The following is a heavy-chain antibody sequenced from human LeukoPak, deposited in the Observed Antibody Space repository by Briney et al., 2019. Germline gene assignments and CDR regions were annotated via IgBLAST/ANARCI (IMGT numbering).Heavy chain of an antibody. CDR2: IWYDGSNK. V-gene: IGHV3-33*01. Sequence: PGGSLRLPCAASGFTFTTYGMHWVRQAPGKGLEWVAIIWYDGSNKYYADSVKGRFTISRDNSKNTLYLQMNNLRADDTAVYYCAAGEPYVYWGQGTLVTVSS. CDR3: AAGEPYVY. D-gene: IGHD1-14*01. J-gene: IGHJ4*02. CDR1: GFTFTTYG.